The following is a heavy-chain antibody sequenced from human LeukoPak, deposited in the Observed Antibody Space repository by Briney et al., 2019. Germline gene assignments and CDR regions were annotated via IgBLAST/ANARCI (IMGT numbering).Heavy chain of an antibody. CDR2: IYYSGST. D-gene: IGHD6-19*01. J-gene: IGHJ4*02. CDR3: ARGGSGWSDY. CDR1: GGSNSSYY. V-gene: IGHV4-59*01. Sequence: SETLSLTCTVSGGSNSSYYWSWIRQPPGKGLEWIGYIYYSGSTNYNPSLKSRVTISVDTPKNQFSLKLSSVTAADTAVYYCARGGSGWSDYWGQGTLVTVSS.